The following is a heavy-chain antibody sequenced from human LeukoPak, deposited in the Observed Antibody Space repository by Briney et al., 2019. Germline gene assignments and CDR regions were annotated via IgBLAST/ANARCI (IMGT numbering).Heavy chain of an antibody. D-gene: IGHD1-26*01. CDR3: ARDVAGGPIYYYYYYMDV. V-gene: IGHV1-8*01. J-gene: IGHJ6*03. CDR1: GYTFTSYD. CDR2: MNPNSGNT. Sequence: ASVKVSCKASGYTFTSYDINWVRQATGQGLEWMGWMNPNSGNTGYAQKFQGRVTMTRNTSISTAYMELSSLRSEDTAVYYCARDVAGGPIYYYYYYMDVWGKGTTVTVSS.